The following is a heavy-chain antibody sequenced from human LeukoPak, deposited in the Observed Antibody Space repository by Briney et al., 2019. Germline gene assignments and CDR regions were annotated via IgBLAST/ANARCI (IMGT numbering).Heavy chain of an antibody. D-gene: IGHD4-11*01. V-gene: IGHV3-23*01. J-gene: IGHJ4*02. CDR1: GFTFSSYA. Sequence: PGGSLRLSCAASGFTFSSYAMSWVRQAPGKGLEWVSAISGSGGNTYYADSVKGRFTISRDNSKNTLYLQMSSLRAEDTAIYYCAKGNYGYYFDYWGQGTLVTVSS. CDR2: ISGSGGNT. CDR3: AKGNYGYYFDY.